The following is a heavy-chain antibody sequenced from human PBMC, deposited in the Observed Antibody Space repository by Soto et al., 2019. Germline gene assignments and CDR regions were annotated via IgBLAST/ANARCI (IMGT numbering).Heavy chain of an antibody. CDR1: GFTFDDYA. Sequence: EVQLVESGGGLVQPGRSLRLSCAASGFTFDDYAMHWVRQAPGKGLAWVSGISWNSGSIGYADSVKGRFTISRDNAKNSLYLQMNSLRAEDTALYYCAKEGVYYDFWGYMDVWGKGTTVTVSS. D-gene: IGHD3-3*01. J-gene: IGHJ6*03. V-gene: IGHV3-9*01. CDR3: AKEGVYYDFWGYMDV. CDR2: ISWNSGSI.